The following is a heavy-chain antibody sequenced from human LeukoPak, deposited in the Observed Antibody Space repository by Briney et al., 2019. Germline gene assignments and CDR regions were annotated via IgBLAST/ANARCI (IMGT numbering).Heavy chain of an antibody. J-gene: IGHJ4*02. CDR1: GFTFSGSA. CDR3: TRHARIAVAGTGGNDY. Sequence: GGSLRLSCAASGFTFSGSAMHRVRQASGKGLEWVGRIRSKANSYATAYAASVKGRFTISRDDSKNTAYLQMNSLKTEDTAVYYCTRHARIAVAGTGGNDYWGQGTLVTVSS. D-gene: IGHD6-19*01. CDR2: IRSKANSYAT. V-gene: IGHV3-73*01.